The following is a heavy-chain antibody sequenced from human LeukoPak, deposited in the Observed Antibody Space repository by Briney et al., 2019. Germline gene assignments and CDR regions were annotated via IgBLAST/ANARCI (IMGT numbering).Heavy chain of an antibody. V-gene: IGHV1-18*01. CDR2: TSVHSGNP. CDR1: GYSFRKYD. Sequence: ASVKVSCKASGYSFRKYDISWVRQAPGQGLEWVGWTSVHSGNPKYAQKFQGRVTMTTDTSTSTHHLELRSLRSDDTAVYYCARDVGAVAGYNFGYWGQGTLVAVSS. D-gene: IGHD6-19*01. CDR3: ARDVGAVAGYNFGY. J-gene: IGHJ4*02.